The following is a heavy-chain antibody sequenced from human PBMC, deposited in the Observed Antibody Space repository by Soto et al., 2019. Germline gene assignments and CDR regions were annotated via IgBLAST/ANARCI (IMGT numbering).Heavy chain of an antibody. CDR1: GGTFSSYA. D-gene: IGHD6-13*01. V-gene: IGHV1-69*13. CDR2: IIPIFGTA. CDR3: ARYASPGYSRNPDRDNDFEI. Sequence: SVKVSCKASGGTFSSYAISWVRQAPGQGLEWMGGIIPIFGTANYAQKFQGRVTITADESTSTAYMELSSLRSEDTAVYYCARYASPGYSRNPDRDNDFEIWGQGTMVTVSS. J-gene: IGHJ3*02.